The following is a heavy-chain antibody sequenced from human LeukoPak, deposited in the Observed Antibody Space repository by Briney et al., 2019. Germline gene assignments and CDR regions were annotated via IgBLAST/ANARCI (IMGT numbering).Heavy chain of an antibody. D-gene: IGHD3-16*01. Sequence: GGSLRLSCAASGFTFSSYGMHWVRQAPGKGLEWVAVISYDGSNKYYADSVKGRFTISRDNSKNTLYLQMNSLRAEDTAVYYCTRGWGGLDYWGQGTLVTVSS. CDR2: ISYDGSNK. CDR3: TRGWGGLDY. J-gene: IGHJ4*02. CDR1: GFTFSSYG. V-gene: IGHV3-30*12.